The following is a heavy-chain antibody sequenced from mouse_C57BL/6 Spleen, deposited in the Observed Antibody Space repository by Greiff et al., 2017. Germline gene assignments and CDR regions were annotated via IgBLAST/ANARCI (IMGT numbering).Heavy chain of an antibody. CDR3: ASSSGYGYFDY. V-gene: IGHV1-80*01. Sequence: QVQLQQSGAELVKPGASVKLSCKASGYAFSSYWMNWVKQRPGKGLEWIGQIYPGDGDTNYNGKFKGKATLTADKSSSTSYMQLSSLTAEDSAVYFWASSSGYGYFDYWGQGTTLTVSS. CDR1: GYAFSSYW. J-gene: IGHJ2*01. D-gene: IGHD3-2*02. CDR2: IYPGDGDT.